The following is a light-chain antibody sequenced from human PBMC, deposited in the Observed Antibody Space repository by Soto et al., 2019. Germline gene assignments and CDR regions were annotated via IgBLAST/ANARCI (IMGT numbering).Light chain of an antibody. J-gene: IGKJ1*01. CDR1: QSVDTTF. Sequence: EIVLTQSPGSLSLSPGQRATLSCRASQSVDTTFFAWYQKTPGQAPMLLIDGASTRATGIPDRFSGSGSGTDFTLIISSLEPEEFAVYYCQQYLSSATFGQGTKVDIK. CDR3: QQYLSSAT. CDR2: GAS. V-gene: IGKV3-20*01.